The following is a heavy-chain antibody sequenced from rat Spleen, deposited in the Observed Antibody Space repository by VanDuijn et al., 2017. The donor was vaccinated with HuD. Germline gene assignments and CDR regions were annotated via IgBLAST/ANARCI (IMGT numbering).Heavy chain of an antibody. CDR2: ITTSDGNT. J-gene: IGHJ4*01. Sequence: EVQLVESGGGLVQPGRSKKLSCAASGFTFSNYYMAWVRQAPTKGLEWVASITTSDGNTYYRDAVKGRFTISREKAKRPRYLQMDRLRSEDTATDDCARGGHNDGAYVREAWGQGAEVT. V-gene: IGHV5-25*01. CDR1: GFTFSNYY. CDR3: ARGGHNDGAYVREA. D-gene: IGHD1-10*01.